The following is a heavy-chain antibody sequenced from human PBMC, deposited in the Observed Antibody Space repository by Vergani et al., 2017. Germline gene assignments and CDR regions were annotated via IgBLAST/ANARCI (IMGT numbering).Heavy chain of an antibody. Sequence: QLQLQESGPGLVKPSETLSLTCTVSGGSISSSSYYWGWIRQPPGKGLEWVSYISSSGSTIYYADSVKGRFTISRDNAKKSLYLQMNSLRAEDTAVYYCARDIGGSSWYLPGGIPGHDAFDIWGQGTMVTVSS. V-gene: IGHV3-11*01. CDR1: GGSISSSSYY. J-gene: IGHJ3*02. CDR3: ARDIGGSSWYLPGGIPGHDAFDI. D-gene: IGHD6-13*01. CDR2: ISSSGSTI.